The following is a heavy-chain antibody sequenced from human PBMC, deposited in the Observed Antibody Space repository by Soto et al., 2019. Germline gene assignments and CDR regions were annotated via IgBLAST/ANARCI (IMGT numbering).Heavy chain of an antibody. CDR3: AKDLQFSGCLSVQIFDY. V-gene: IGHV3-23*01. Sequence: EVQLLESGGGLVQPGGSLRLSCAVSGFTFSSHAMSWVRQAPGKGLECVSSITGSGDSTYYADSVKGRFTIARDKSKSTLYLQMNSLRAGDTAVYYCAKDLQFSGCLSVQIFDYWGQGTQVTVSS. J-gene: IGHJ4*02. CDR1: GFTFSSHA. D-gene: IGHD6-19*01. CDR2: ITGSGDST.